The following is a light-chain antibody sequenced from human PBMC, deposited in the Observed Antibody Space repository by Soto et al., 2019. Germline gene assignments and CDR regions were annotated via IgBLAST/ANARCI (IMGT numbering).Light chain of an antibody. CDR2: GTS. J-gene: IGKJ1*01. CDR3: QQYDSPPRT. CDR1: QGISSSF. V-gene: IGKV3-20*01. Sequence: LTPSPSSLSASVGDRVTITCRASQGISSSFLAWYQQKPGQAPRLLIYGTSSRATGIPDRFSGSGSGTDFTLTISRLEPVDFAVYYCQQYDSPPRTFGQGTKVEIK.